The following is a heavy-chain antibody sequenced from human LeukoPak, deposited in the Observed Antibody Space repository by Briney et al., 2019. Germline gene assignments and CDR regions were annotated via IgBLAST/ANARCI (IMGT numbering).Heavy chain of an antibody. Sequence: GESLKISCKGSGYSFTSYWIGWVRQMPGKGLEWMGIIYPGDSDTRYSPSFQGQVTISADKSISTAYLQWSSLKASDTAMYYCARTPSIAAASNWCDPWGQGTLVTVSS. CDR2: IYPGDSDT. V-gene: IGHV5-51*01. CDR1: GYSFTSYW. CDR3: ARTPSIAAASNWCDP. D-gene: IGHD6-13*01. J-gene: IGHJ5*02.